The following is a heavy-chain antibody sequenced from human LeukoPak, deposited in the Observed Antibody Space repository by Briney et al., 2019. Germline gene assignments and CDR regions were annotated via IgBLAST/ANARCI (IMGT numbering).Heavy chain of an antibody. J-gene: IGHJ4*02. V-gene: IGHV4-59*01. CDR1: GGSFSSYY. CDR3: ARTGSGSYDLFDY. D-gene: IGHD3-10*01. CDR2: IYYSGST. Sequence: QSSETLSLTCTVSGGSFSSYYWTWIRQPPGKGLEWIGYIYYSGSTNYNPSLKSRVTISVDTSKNQFSLKLSSVTAADTAVYYCARTGSGSYDLFDYWGQGTLVTVSS.